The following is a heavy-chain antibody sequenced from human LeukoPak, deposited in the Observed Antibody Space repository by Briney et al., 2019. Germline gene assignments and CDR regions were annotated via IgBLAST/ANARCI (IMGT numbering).Heavy chain of an antibody. V-gene: IGHV4-34*09. CDR3: ATGQPSLWFGSTFDY. Sequence: SETLSLTCAVYGGSFSGYYWSWIRQPPGKGLEWIGYIYYSGSTYYNPSLKSRVTISVDTSKNQFSLKLSSVTAADTAVYYCATGQPSLWFGSTFDYWGQGTLVTVSS. CDR2: IYYSGST. J-gene: IGHJ4*02. D-gene: IGHD3-10*01. CDR1: GGSFSGYY.